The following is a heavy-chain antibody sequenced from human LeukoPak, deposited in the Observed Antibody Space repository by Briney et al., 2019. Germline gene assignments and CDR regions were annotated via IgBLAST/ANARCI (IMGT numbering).Heavy chain of an antibody. CDR1: GGTFSSYA. J-gene: IGHJ4*02. D-gene: IGHD3-22*01. CDR3: AGGPYYYDSSGYYNRLGY. CDR2: IIPILGIA. Sequence: SVKVSCKASGGTFSSYAISWVRQAPGQGLEWMGRIIPILGIANYAQKFQGRVMITADKSTSTAYMELSSLRSEDTAVYYCAGGPYYYDSSGYYNRLGYWGQGTLVTVSS. V-gene: IGHV1-69*04.